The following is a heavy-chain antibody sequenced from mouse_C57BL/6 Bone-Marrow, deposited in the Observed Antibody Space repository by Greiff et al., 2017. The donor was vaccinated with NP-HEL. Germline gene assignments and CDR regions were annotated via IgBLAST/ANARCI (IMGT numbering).Heavy chain of an antibody. CDR1: GFTFSSYA. CDR2: ISDGGSYT. J-gene: IGHJ4*01. CDR3: ARDGYDGYYGGDAMDY. Sequence: EVKLMESGGGLVKPGGSLKLSCAASGFTFSSYAMSWVRQTPEKRLEWVATISDGGSYTYYPDNVKGRFTISRDNAKNNLYLQMSHLKSEDTAMYYCARDGYDGYYGGDAMDYWGQGTSVTVSS. D-gene: IGHD2-3*01. V-gene: IGHV5-4*01.